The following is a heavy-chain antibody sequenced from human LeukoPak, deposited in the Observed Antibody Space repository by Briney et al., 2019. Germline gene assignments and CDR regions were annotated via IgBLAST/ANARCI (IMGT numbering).Heavy chain of an antibody. CDR1: GFSISIGYY. V-gene: IGHV4-38-2*02. Sequence: SETLSLTCSVSGFSISIGYYWGWIRQPPGKGLEWIGNALHSGNTFYNPSLKSRVAISLDTSRNQLSMRLSSVTAADTAVYYCAMITVTTGVDSWGQGILVTVSS. D-gene: IGHD4-17*01. J-gene: IGHJ4*02. CDR3: AMITVTTGVDS. CDR2: ALHSGNT.